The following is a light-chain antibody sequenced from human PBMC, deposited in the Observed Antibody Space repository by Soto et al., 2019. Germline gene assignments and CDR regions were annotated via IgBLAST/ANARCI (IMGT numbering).Light chain of an antibody. CDR3: LLYYSGHVRL. CDR2: NTN. Sequence: QTVVTQEPSLTVSPGGTVTHTCASSTGAVTSDYFPNWIQQKPGQTPRSLIYNTNNKYSWTPARFSGYLLGGKAALTLSDVQPEDEADYYCLLYYSGHVRLFGGGTKVTVL. J-gene: IGLJ2*01. V-gene: IGLV7-43*01. CDR1: TGAVTSDYF.